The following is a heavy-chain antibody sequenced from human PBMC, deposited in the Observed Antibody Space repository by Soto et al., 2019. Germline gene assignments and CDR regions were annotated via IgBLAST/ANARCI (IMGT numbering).Heavy chain of an antibody. D-gene: IGHD3-10*01. CDR1: GGSFSGYY. V-gene: IGHV4-34*01. Sequence: KSSETLSLTCDVYGGSFSGYYWNWIRQPPGKGLEWIGEINHSGGTNYNPSLKSRVTISLDTSKNQFSLKLSSVTAADTAVYYCARGPGGYYFDYWGQGTLVTVSS. J-gene: IGHJ4*02. CDR3: ARGPGGYYFDY. CDR2: INHSGGT.